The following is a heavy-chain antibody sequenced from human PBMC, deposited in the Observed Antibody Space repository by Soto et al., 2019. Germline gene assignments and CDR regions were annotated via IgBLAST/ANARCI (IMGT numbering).Heavy chain of an antibody. J-gene: IGHJ6*02. Sequence: QVQLVQSGPEVRKPGASVKVSCEASGYTFTTSGISWVRQVPGQGLEWMGWISTYNGDTNSAQNFQGRVLMTADTSTGTAYMELMSLKSDDTAVYYCARQGSWPYYYYGLVVWGQGTIVTVSS. V-gene: IGHV1-18*01. D-gene: IGHD1-26*01. CDR2: ISTYNGDT. CDR1: GYTFTTSG. CDR3: ARQGSWPYYYYGLVV.